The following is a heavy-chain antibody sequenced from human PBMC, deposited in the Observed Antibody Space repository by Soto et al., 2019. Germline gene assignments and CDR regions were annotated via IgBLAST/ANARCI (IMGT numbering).Heavy chain of an antibody. Sequence: GGSLRLSCASSGFTFRSYAMSWVRQAPGKGLEWVSGISGGGGSTYYAGSVKGRFTISRDNSKNTLYLQMNSLRAEDTAVYYCAKVRAYDILTGYPGVGLDVRGQGTTVTVSS. J-gene: IGHJ6*01. V-gene: IGHV3-23*01. D-gene: IGHD3-9*01. CDR2: ISGGGGST. CDR3: AKVRAYDILTGYPGVGLDV. CDR1: GFTFRSYA.